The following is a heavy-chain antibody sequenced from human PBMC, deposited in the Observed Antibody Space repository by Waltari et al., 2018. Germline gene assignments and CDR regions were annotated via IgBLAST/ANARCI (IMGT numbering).Heavy chain of an antibody. CDR1: GFTFGDYA. CDR3: TRGPVAIFGFVMPFEH. D-gene: IGHD3-3*01. V-gene: IGHV3-49*04. Sequence: EVQLVESGGGWVQPGRSLRLSCAVSGFTFGDYAMSWVRQAPGQGLEWVGLIRSKAYGGTTEYAASVKGRFTISRDDSKSIAFLQMNSLQTDDTAVYYCTRGPVAIFGFVMPFEHWGQGTLVTVTS. CDR2: IRSKAYGGTT. J-gene: IGHJ4*02.